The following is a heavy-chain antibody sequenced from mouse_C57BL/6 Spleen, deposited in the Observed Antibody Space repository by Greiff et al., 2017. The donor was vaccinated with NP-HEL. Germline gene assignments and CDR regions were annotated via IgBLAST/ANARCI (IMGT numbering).Heavy chain of an antibody. V-gene: IGHV5-12*01. Sequence: EVKVEESGGGLVQPGGSLKLSCAASGFTFSDYYMYWVRQTPEKRLEWVAYISNGGGSTYYPDTVKGRFTISRDNAKNTLYLQMSRLKSEDTAMYYCARGTTVVARYFDVWGTGTTVTVSS. CDR1: GFTFSDYY. CDR2: ISNGGGST. CDR3: ARGTTVVARYFDV. J-gene: IGHJ1*03. D-gene: IGHD1-1*01.